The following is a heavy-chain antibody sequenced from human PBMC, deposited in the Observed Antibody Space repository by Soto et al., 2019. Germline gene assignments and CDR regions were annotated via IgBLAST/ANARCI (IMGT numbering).Heavy chain of an antibody. J-gene: IGHJ2*01. Sequence: QVQLVESGGGLVKPGGSLRLSCAASGFTFSDYYMSWIRQAPGKGLEWVSYISSSSSYTNYADSVKGRFTISRDKAXXSXYXXMNSLRAEDTAVYYCARRTARYCSSTRCLYWYFDLWGRGTLVTVSS. CDR2: ISSSSSYT. V-gene: IGHV3-11*05. CDR3: ARRTARYCSSTRCLYWYFDL. D-gene: IGHD2-2*01. CDR1: GFTFSDYY.